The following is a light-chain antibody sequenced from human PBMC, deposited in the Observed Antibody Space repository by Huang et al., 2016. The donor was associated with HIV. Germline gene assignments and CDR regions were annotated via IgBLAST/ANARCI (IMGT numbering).Light chain of an antibody. Sequence: DVVMTQSPLSLPVTLGQPASSSCRSSQSLVHSDGNTYLNWFQQRPGQSPRRLIYKVSNRDSGVPDRFSGSGSGTDFTLKISRVEAEDVAVYYCVQGTHWLYTFGPVTKLEIK. CDR3: VQGTHWLYT. CDR1: QSLVHSDGNTY. CDR2: KVS. J-gene: IGKJ2*01. V-gene: IGKV2-30*02.